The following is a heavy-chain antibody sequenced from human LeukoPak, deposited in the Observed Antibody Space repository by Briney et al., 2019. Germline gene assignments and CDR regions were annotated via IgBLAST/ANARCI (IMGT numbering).Heavy chain of an antibody. CDR3: ARGPDSSGYYYGY. Sequence: ASVKVSCKASGYTFTGDYMHWVRQAPGQGLEWMGWINPNSGGTNYAQKFQGRVTMTRDTSISTAYMELSRLRSDDTAVYYCARGPDSSGYYYGYWGQGTLVTVST. CDR1: GYTFTGDY. D-gene: IGHD3-22*01. CDR2: INPNSGGT. V-gene: IGHV1-2*02. J-gene: IGHJ4*02.